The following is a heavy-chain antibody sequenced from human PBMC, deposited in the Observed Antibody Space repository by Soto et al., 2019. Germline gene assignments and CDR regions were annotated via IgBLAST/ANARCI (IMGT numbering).Heavy chain of an antibody. CDR2: ISGGGDSA. V-gene: IGHV3-23*01. J-gene: IGHJ1*01. Sequence: PGGSLRLSCAASGFTFSSHAMSWVRQAPGKGLEWVSGISGGGDSAYYADSVKGRFIISRDNPKNTLYLQINSLRAEDTAIYYCAKSYYDSSLRNLHHWGQGTLVTVSS. CDR3: AKSYYDSSLRNLHH. CDR1: GFTFSSHA. D-gene: IGHD3-22*01.